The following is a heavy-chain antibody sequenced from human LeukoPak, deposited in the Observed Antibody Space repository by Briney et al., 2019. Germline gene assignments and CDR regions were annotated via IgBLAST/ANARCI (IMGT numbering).Heavy chain of an antibody. V-gene: IGHV4-59*01. CDR3: ARDRTTDAFDI. CDR2: IYYSGST. D-gene: IGHD2/OR15-2a*01. CDR1: GGSISTYY. Sequence: SETLSLTCTVSGGSISTYYWSWIRQPPGKGLEWIGYIYYSGSTNYNPSLKSRVTISVDTSKNQFSLKLSSVTAADTAVYYCARDRTTDAFDIWGQGTMVTVSS. J-gene: IGHJ3*02.